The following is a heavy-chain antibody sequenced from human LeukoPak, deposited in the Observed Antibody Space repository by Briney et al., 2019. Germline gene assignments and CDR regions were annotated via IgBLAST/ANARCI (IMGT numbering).Heavy chain of an antibody. D-gene: IGHD5-18*01. CDR3: ARERGYNYGYSDY. CDR1: GFTFSSYS. J-gene: IGHJ4*02. Sequence: GESLRLSCAASGFTFSSYSMNWVRQAPGKGLEWVSYISSSGGTIYDADSVRGRSTISRDNAKNSLYLQMNSLRDEDTAVYYCARERGYNYGYSDYWGQGTLVTVSS. CDR2: ISSSGGTI. V-gene: IGHV3-48*02.